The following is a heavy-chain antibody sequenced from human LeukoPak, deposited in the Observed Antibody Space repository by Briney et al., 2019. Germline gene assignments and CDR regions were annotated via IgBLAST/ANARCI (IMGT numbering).Heavy chain of an antibody. V-gene: IGHV4-4*07. D-gene: IGHD6-13*01. CDR1: GGSISSYY. Sequence: PSETLSLTCTVSGGSISSYYWSWIRQPAGKGLEWIGRIYTSGSTNYNPSLKSRVTISVDTSKNQFSLKLSPVTAADTAVYYCARTEGAAGMGVGYYYYMDVWGKGTTVTVSS. J-gene: IGHJ6*03. CDR3: ARTEGAAGMGVGYYYYMDV. CDR2: IYTSGST.